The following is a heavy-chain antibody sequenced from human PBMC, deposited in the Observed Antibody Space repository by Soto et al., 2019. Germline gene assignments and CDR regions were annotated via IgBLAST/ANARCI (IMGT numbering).Heavy chain of an antibody. CDR1: GDTFNDYY. J-gene: IGHJ6*03. V-gene: IGHV1-2*04. CDR2: LNPNGGVT. D-gene: IGHD5-12*01. CDR3: ARESGGATATLDYYYFYMDV. Sequence: QVQLVQSGAEVKRPGASVTVSCRSSGDTFNDYYINWVRQAPGQGLEGMGWLNPNGGVTKYAQKFQGLVSMTRDTSIRTVYMQLSRLRSDDTAVYYCARESGGATATLDYYYFYMDVWGTGTTVTVSS.